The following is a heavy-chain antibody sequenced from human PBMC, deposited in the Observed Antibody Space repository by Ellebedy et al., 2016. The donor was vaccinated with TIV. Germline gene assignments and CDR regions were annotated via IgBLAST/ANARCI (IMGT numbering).Heavy chain of an antibody. CDR2: MNPNSGNT. J-gene: IGHJ5*02. CDR3: ARVPKGSGSYYRWFDP. V-gene: IGHV1-8*01. Sequence: ASVKVSXXASDYTFTSYDINWVRQATGQGLEWMGWMNPNSGNTGYAQKFQGRVTMTRNTSISTAYMELSSLRSEDTAVYYCARVPKGSGSYYRWFDPWGQGTLVTVSS. D-gene: IGHD3-10*01. CDR1: DYTFTSYD.